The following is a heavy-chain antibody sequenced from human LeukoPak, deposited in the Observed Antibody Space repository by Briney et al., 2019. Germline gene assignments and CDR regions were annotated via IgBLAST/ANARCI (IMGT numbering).Heavy chain of an antibody. D-gene: IGHD2-15*01. J-gene: IGHJ4*02. V-gene: IGHV3-21*01. CDR1: GFTFSDYS. Sequence: LGGSLRLSCAASGFTFSDYSLNWVRQAPGKGLEWVSFISGSGTYIYYADSVKGRFTISRDNAENSLYLQMNSLSAEDTAVYYCVRDLPCTGGSCYSTPDDYWGQGTLVTVSS. CDR2: ISGSGTYI. CDR3: VRDLPCTGGSCYSTPDDY.